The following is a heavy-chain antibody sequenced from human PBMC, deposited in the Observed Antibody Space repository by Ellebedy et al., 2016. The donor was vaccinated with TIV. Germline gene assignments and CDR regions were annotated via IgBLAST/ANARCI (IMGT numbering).Heavy chain of an antibody. J-gene: IGHJ6*02. CDR3: ARDYGSGSYSYYYYYGMDV. CDR1: GFTFSDYY. CDR2: ISSGGSTI. V-gene: IGHV3-11*01. Sequence: GGSLRLSCAASGFTFSDYYMSWIRQAPGKGLEWVSYISSGGSTIYYADSVKGRFTISRDNAKNSLYLQMNSLRAEDTAVYYCARDYGSGSYSYYYYYGMDVWGQGTTVTVSS. D-gene: IGHD3-10*01.